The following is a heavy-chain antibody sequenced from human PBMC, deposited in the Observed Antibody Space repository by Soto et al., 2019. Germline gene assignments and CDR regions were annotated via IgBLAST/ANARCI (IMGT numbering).Heavy chain of an antibody. CDR3: AHQTNSYTLDV. V-gene: IGHV4-4*02. CDR2: TYHGGAT. J-gene: IGHJ6*02. CDR1: GGSIRGHYW. Sequence: QVPLQESGPGLVKPSGTLSLTCAVSGGSIRGHYWWSWVRQTPGKGLEWIGETYHGGATYYNPSLKSRVTISTDESKNQLSLKLNFVTAADTAVYYCAHQTNSYTLDVWGQGTTVTVSS. D-gene: IGHD1-1*01.